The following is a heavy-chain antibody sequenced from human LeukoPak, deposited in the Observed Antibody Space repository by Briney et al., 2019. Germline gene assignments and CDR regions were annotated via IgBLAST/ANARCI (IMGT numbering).Heavy chain of an antibody. V-gene: IGHV1-2*02. D-gene: IGHD1-7*01. CDR2: INPNRGGT. J-gene: IGHJ4*02. CDR1: GYTFTGYY. CDR3: AREVITGTTVDFDY. Sequence: ASVKVSCKASGYTFTGYYMHWVRQAPGQGLEWMGWINPNRGGTNYAQKFQGRVTMTRDTSISTAYKELSRLRSDDTAVYYCAREVITGTTVDFDYWGQGTLVTVSS.